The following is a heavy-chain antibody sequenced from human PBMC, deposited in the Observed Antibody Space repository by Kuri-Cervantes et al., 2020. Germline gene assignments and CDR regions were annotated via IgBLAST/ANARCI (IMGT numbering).Heavy chain of an antibody. V-gene: IGHV3-11*01. CDR1: GFTFSSYA. Sequence: LSLTCAASGFTFSSYAMSWVRQAPGKGLEWVSYISSSGSTIYYVDSVKGRFTISRDNAKNSLYLQMNSLRAEDTAVYYCASHMYYYDSSGYDYWGQGTLVTVSS. CDR3: ASHMYYYDSSGYDY. J-gene: IGHJ4*02. D-gene: IGHD3-22*01. CDR2: ISSSGSTI.